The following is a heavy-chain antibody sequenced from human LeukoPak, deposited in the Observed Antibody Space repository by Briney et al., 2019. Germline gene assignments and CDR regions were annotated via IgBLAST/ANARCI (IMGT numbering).Heavy chain of an antibody. V-gene: IGHV1-46*01. CDR2: INPSGGST. CDR1: VYTFTSYY. CDR3: ARSSAYYNEADM. J-gene: IGHJ3*02. Sequence: ASVKVSCKTFVYTFTSYYVHWVRQAPGQGLEWMGIINPSGGSTTYAQKFQGRLTMTSDTSTSTVYMELSSLRSEDTAVYYCARSSAYYNEADMWGQGTMVTVSS. D-gene: IGHD3-9*01.